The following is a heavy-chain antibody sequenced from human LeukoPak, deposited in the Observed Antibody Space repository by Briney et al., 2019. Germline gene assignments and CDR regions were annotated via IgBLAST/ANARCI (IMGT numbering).Heavy chain of an antibody. J-gene: IGHJ6*03. CDR2: IHGRGPST. CDR1: GFTFSTYA. CDR3: AREGSLWFGELGVDYYYYMDV. Sequence: GGSLRLSCAASGFTFSTYAMNWVRQATGKGLEWVSGIHGRGPSTYYADSVKGRFTISRDNSINTLYLQMNSLRAEDTAVYYCAREGSLWFGELGVDYYYYMDVWGKGTTVTVSS. V-gene: IGHV3-23*01. D-gene: IGHD3-10*01.